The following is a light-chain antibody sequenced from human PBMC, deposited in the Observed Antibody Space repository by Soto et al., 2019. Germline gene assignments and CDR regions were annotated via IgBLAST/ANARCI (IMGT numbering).Light chain of an antibody. Sequence: EVVLTQSPGTLSLSPGDRATLSCGASQSVTSKLAWYQQKPGQAPRLLISGASNRATGIPDRFSGSGSGTDFTLTISRLEPGDFALYFCQQYGGSPITFGLGTRLEI. CDR1: QSVTSK. CDR2: GAS. J-gene: IGKJ5*01. CDR3: QQYGGSPIT. V-gene: IGKV3-20*01.